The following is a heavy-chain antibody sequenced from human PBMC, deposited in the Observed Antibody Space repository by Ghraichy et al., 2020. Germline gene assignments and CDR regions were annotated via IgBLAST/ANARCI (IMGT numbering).Heavy chain of an antibody. Sequence: SETLSLTCTVSGGSISSYYWSWIRQPAGKGLEWIGRIYTSGSTNYNPSLKSRVTMSVDTSKNQFSLKLSSVTAADTAVYYCARDRTALLWFGENNWFDPWGQGTLVTVSS. CDR2: IYTSGST. CDR1: GGSISSYY. J-gene: IGHJ5*02. V-gene: IGHV4-4*07. D-gene: IGHD3-10*01. CDR3: ARDRTALLWFGENNWFDP.